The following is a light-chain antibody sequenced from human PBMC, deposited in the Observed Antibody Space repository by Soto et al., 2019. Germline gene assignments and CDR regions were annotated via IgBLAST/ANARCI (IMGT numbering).Light chain of an antibody. V-gene: IGKV3-11*01. CDR3: QQRSNGPLT. CDR2: DAS. J-gene: IGKJ5*01. Sequence: ETVLTQSPATLSLSPGERVTLSCRASQSVSSYFAWYQQKPGQAPRLLIYDASNRATGIPARFSGSGSGTDFTLTISSLEPEDFAVYYCQQRSNGPLTFGQGTRLEIK. CDR1: QSVSSY.